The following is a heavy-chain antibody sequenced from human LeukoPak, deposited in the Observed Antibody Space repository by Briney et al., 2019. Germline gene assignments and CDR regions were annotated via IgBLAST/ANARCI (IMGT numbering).Heavy chain of an antibody. CDR3: TRDDRAVAGSDY. Sequence: GGSLRISCAASGFTFSSYSMNWVRQAPGKGLEWVSSISSSSYIYYADSVKGRFTISRDNAKNSLYLQMNSLRAEDTAVYYCTRDDRAVAGSDYWGQGTLVTVSA. CDR1: GFTFSSYS. CDR2: ISSSSYI. D-gene: IGHD6-19*01. J-gene: IGHJ4*02. V-gene: IGHV3-21*01.